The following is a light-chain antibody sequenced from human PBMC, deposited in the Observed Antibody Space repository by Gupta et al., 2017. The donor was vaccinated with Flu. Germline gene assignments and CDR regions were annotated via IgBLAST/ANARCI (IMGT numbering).Light chain of an antibody. Sequence: DIQMTQSXXSXSASXGDRVTITCRATQTIKTYLNWYQHKPGKIPRLLIHGTFNLESGVPSRFSGSGSGTEFTLTITSLQPEDFATYYCQQSNIIPRTFGQGTKVDIK. CDR1: QTIKTY. J-gene: IGKJ1*01. V-gene: IGKV1-39*01. CDR3: QQSNIIPRT. CDR2: GTF.